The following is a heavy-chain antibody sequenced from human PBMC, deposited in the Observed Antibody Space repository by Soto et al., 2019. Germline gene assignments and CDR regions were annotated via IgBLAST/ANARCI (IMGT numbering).Heavy chain of an antibody. D-gene: IGHD4-17*01. CDR2: LYGSGGGI. J-gene: IGHJ4*02. Sequence: EVQLLESGGGLVQPGGSLRLSCAASGFTFSSYAMIWIRQVPGKGLEWVSGLYGSGGGIHYADSVKGRFTISRDNSAYSVYLQMNNLRVEDTAVYYCAKDAISGDGVWLAHDWGQGTVVTVSS. V-gene: IGHV3-23*01. CDR3: AKDAISGDGVWLAHD. CDR1: GFTFSSYA.